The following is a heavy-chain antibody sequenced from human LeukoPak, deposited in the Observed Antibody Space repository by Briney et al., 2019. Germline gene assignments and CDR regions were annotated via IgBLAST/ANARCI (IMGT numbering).Heavy chain of an antibody. Sequence: ASVKVSCKASGYTFTGYYMHWVRQAPGQGLEWMGWINPNSGGTNYAQKFQGRVTMTRDTSISTAYMELSRLRSDDTAVYYCARDHVVEMATIYYFDYWGQGTLVTVSS. V-gene: IGHV1-2*02. CDR3: ARDHVVEMATIYYFDY. CDR1: GYTFTGYY. J-gene: IGHJ4*02. CDR2: INPNSGGT. D-gene: IGHD5-12*01.